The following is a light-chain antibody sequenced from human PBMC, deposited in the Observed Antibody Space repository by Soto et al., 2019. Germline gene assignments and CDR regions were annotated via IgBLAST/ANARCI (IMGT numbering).Light chain of an antibody. Sequence: DIQMTQSPSSLSASVADRVAIPCRASQSISSYLNWYQQKPGPAPRLLISAASSLQSGVPSRFSGSGSGTDFTLTISSLQPEDFATYYCHQSYSTPRTFGQGTRLEIK. CDR1: QSISSY. CDR3: HQSYSTPRT. V-gene: IGKV1-39*01. CDR2: AAS. J-gene: IGKJ5*01.